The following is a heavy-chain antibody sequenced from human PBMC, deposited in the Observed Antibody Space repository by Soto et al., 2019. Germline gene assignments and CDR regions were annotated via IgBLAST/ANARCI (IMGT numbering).Heavy chain of an antibody. CDR3: AKDLHIVVVTATLDY. CDR1: GFTFSSYA. Sequence: PGGSLRLSCAASGFTFSSYAMSWVRQAPGKGLEWVSAISGSGGSTYYADSVKGRFTISRDNSKNTLYLQMNSLRAEDTAVYYCAKDLHIVVVTATLDYWGQGTLVTVSS. V-gene: IGHV3-23*01. J-gene: IGHJ4*02. D-gene: IGHD2-21*02. CDR2: ISGSGGST.